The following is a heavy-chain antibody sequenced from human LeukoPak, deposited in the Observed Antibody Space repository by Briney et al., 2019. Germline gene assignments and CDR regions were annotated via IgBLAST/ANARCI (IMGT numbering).Heavy chain of an antibody. V-gene: IGHV3-48*01. J-gene: IGHJ4*02. CDR1: EFTFSSYS. D-gene: IGHD3-10*01. CDR2: ITNSGNSK. CDR3: ARDRGPRTGFMVREAYDY. Sequence: PGGSLRLSCAASEFTFSSYSMNWVRQAPGKGLEWVSYITNSGNSKSYADSVKGRFTISRDNTKNSLYLQMNGLRAEDTAVYYCARDRGPRTGFMVREAYDYWGQGTLVTVSS.